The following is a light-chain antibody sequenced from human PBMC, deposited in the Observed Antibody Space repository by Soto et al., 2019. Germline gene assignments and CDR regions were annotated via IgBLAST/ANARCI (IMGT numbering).Light chain of an antibody. Sequence: EIVLTQSPGTLSLSPGERATLSCRASQSVSSNSLAWYQQTPGQAPRLLIYGASSRATGIPDRFSGSGSGTDFTLTISRLEPEDFAVYYCQQYGRSPFTVGQGTRLEIK. CDR2: GAS. CDR1: QSVSSNS. CDR3: QQYGRSPFT. J-gene: IGKJ5*01. V-gene: IGKV3-20*01.